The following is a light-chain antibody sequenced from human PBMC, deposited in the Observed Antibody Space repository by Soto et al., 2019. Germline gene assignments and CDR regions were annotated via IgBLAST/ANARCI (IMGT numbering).Light chain of an antibody. Sequence: QSALTQPRSVSGSPGQSVTISCTGTNNDVGNYISVSWYQQHPDKAPKLLIYDVGRRPSGVPDRFSGSKSGNTASLTISGLQAEVEADYYCCSYAGFFTHYVFGTGTKVTVL. CDR2: DVG. CDR1: NNDVGNYIS. J-gene: IGLJ1*01. V-gene: IGLV2-11*01. CDR3: CSYAGFFTHYV.